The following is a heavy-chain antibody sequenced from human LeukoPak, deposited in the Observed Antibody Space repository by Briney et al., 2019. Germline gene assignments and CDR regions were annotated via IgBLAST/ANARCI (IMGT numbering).Heavy chain of an antibody. CDR1: GFTFTSSA. V-gene: IGHV1-58*02. CDR2: IVVGSGNT. CDR3: AAFISVGKGSYGSGRTPLFGFDP. D-gene: IGHD3-10*01. J-gene: IGHJ5*02. Sequence: ASVKVSCKASGFTFTSSAMQWVRQARGQRLEWIGWIVVGSGNTNYAQKFQERVTITRDMSTSTAYMELSSLRSEDTAVYYCAAFISVGKGSYGSGRTPLFGFDPWGQGTLVTVSS.